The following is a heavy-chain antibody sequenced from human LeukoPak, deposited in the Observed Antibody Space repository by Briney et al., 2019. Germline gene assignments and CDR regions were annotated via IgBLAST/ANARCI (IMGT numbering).Heavy chain of an antibody. V-gene: IGHV1-69*06. CDR1: GYTFTGYY. Sequence: ASVKVSCKASGYTFTGYYMHWVRQAPGQGLEWMGGIIPIFGTANYAQKFQGRVTITADKSTSTAYMELSSLRSGDTAVYYCASLASRWFGGRFDPWGQGTLVTVSS. D-gene: IGHD3-10*01. J-gene: IGHJ5*02. CDR2: IIPIFGTA. CDR3: ASLASRWFGGRFDP.